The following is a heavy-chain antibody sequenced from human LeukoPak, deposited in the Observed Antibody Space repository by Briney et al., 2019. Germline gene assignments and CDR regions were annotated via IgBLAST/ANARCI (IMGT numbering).Heavy chain of an antibody. CDR3: ARKVVPYYYDSSPGY. CDR1: GYTFTSYD. Sequence: ASVKVSCKASGYTFTSYDINWVRQATGQGLGWMGWMNPNSGNTGYAQKFQGRVTMTTNTSITTAYMELSSLRSEDTAVYYCARKVVPYYYDSSPGYWGQGTLVTVSS. CDR2: MNPNSGNT. D-gene: IGHD3-22*01. V-gene: IGHV1-8*01. J-gene: IGHJ4*02.